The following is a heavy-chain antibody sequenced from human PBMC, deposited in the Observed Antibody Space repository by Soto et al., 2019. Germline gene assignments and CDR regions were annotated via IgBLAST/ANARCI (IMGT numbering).Heavy chain of an antibody. V-gene: IGHV3-74*01. CDR2: INSDGSTR. CDR1: GFSFSSYW. J-gene: IGHJ4*02. Sequence: EVQLVESGGGLVQPGGSLRLSCAASGFSFSSYWMHWVRQAPGEGLVWVSRINSDGSTRSYADSVKGRFTISRDNAENTLFLPMNSLRAEDTAVYYCARVAYGAYHFDSWGQGTLVT. D-gene: IGHD2-21*01. CDR3: ARVAYGAYHFDS.